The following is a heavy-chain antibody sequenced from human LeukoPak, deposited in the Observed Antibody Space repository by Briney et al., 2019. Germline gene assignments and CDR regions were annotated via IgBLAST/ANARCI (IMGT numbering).Heavy chain of an antibody. CDR2: ISSSSSYI. CDR1: GFTFSGYA. V-gene: IGHV3-21*01. CDR3: ARVSPNTVTTLQY. D-gene: IGHD4-17*01. J-gene: IGHJ4*02. Sequence: GGSLRLSCAASGFTFSGYAMNWVRQAPGKGLEWVSSISSSSSYIYYADSVKGRFTISRDNAKNSLYLQMNSLRAEDTAVYYCARVSPNTVTTLQYWGQGTLVTVSS.